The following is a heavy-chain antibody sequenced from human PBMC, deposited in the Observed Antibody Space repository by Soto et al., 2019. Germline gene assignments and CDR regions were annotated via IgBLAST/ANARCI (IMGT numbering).Heavy chain of an antibody. J-gene: IGHJ4*02. CDR1: AFTFSTYW. V-gene: IGHV3-7*05. CDR2: IKQDGSEK. CDR3: AREGASIAAAGIDY. Sequence: GEAWRLPWTASAFTFSTYWMSWFRQAPGKGLEWVANIKQDGSEKYYVDSVKGRFTISRDNAKNSLYLQMNSLRAEDTAVYYCAREGASIAAAGIDYWGQGTLVTVSS. D-gene: IGHD6-13*01.